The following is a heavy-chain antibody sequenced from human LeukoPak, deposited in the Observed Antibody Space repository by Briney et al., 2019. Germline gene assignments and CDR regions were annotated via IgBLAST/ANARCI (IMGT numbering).Heavy chain of an antibody. CDR2: ISGSGGST. CDR1: GFTFSSYA. D-gene: IGHD3-16*01. Sequence: GGSLRLSCAASGFTFSSYAMSWVRQAPGKGLEWVPAISGSGGSTYYADSVKGRFTISRDNSKNTLYLQMNSLRAEDTAVYYCARDLGGDYYYYYGMDVWGQGTTVTVSS. J-gene: IGHJ6*02. CDR3: ARDLGGDYYYYYGMDV. V-gene: IGHV3-23*01.